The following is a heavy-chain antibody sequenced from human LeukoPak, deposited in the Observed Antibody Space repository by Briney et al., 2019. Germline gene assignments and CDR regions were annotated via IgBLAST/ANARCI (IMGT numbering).Heavy chain of an antibody. V-gene: IGHV1-2*02. D-gene: IGHD1-26*01. Sequence: APVKVSCKAAGYTFTGYFMHWVRQAPGQGLEWMGWINPNSGGTNYAQKFQGRVTMTRGTSISTAYMELSRLRSDDTAVYYCARDEVGIFDYWGQGTLVTVSS. J-gene: IGHJ4*02. CDR3: ARDEVGIFDY. CDR1: GYTFTGYF. CDR2: INPNSGGT.